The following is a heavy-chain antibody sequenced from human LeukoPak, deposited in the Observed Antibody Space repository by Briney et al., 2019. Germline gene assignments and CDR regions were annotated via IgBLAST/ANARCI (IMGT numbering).Heavy chain of an antibody. V-gene: IGHV3-9*01. CDR3: AKALYGSGSYVGY. CDR1: GFTFDDYA. Sequence: PGGSLRLSCAASGFTFDDYAMQWVRQTPGKGLEWVSGISWNSGSIGYADSVKGRFTISRDNAKNSLYLQMNSLRPEDTALYYCAKALYGSGSYVGYWGQGTLVTVSS. J-gene: IGHJ4*02. CDR2: ISWNSGSI. D-gene: IGHD3-10*01.